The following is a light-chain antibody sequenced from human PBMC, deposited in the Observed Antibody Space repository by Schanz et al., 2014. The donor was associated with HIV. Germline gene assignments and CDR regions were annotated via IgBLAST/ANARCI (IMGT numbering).Light chain of an antibody. V-gene: IGLV7-43*01. CDR1: TGAVTSGYY. J-gene: IGLJ3*02. CDR2: GTD. Sequence: QTVVTQAPSLTVSPGGTVTLTCASSTGAVTSGYYPNWFQQKPGQAPRTLIFGTDNKHSWTPARFSGSLLGGKAALTLSGVQPEDEADYYCLLYYGDAWVFGGGTKLTVL. CDR3: LLYYGDAWV.